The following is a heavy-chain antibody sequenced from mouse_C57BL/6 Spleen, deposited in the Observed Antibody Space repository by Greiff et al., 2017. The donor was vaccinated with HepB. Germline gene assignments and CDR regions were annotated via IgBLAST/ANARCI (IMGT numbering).Heavy chain of an antibody. CDR3: AIWGYGSSSYFDY. CDR1: GYTFTSYW. Sequence: QVQLKESGAELVMPGASVKLSCKASGYTFTSYWMHWVKQRPGQGLEWIGEIDPSDSYTNYNQKFKGKSTLTVDKSSSTAYMQLSSLTSEDSAVYYCAIWGYGSSSYFDYWGQGTTLTVSS. CDR2: IDPSDSYT. D-gene: IGHD1-1*01. V-gene: IGHV1-69*01. J-gene: IGHJ2*01.